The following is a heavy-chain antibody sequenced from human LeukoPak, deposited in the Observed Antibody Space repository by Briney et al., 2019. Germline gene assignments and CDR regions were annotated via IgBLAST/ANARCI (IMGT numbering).Heavy chain of an antibody. V-gene: IGHV3-11*04. Sequence: GGSLRLSCAASGFTFSDYYMSWIRQAPGRGLEWVSYISSSGSTIYYADSVKGRFTISRDNAKNSLYLQMNSLRAEDTAVYYCARDRSSMVRGVITHYFDYWGQGTLVTVSS. J-gene: IGHJ4*02. CDR3: ARDRSSMVRGVITHYFDY. CDR1: GFTFSDYY. D-gene: IGHD3-10*01. CDR2: ISSSGSTI.